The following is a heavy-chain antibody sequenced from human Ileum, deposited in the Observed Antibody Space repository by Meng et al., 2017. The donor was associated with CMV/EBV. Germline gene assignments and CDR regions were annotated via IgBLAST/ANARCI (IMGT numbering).Heavy chain of an antibody. D-gene: IGHD4-17*01. V-gene: IGHV4-61*02. CDR2: LNTNGVT. Sequence: QLQEADPGPVRPYPTLSLTCSVSGGSITTVNYYWNWIRQPAGKGLEWIGRLNTNGVTSYNPSLNSRLTISMDTSRNQFSLDLKSVTAADTAMYYCTRSRPYGDYIDYWGQGALVTVSS. J-gene: IGHJ4*02. CDR3: TRSRPYGDYIDY. CDR1: GGSITTVNYY.